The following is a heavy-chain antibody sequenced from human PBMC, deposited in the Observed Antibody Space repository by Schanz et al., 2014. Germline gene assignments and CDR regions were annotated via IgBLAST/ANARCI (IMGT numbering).Heavy chain of an antibody. CDR3: ARARYTGYDCSGY. CDR1: GYSFTEYF. CDR2: INPNSGET. V-gene: IGHV1-2*02. J-gene: IGHJ4*02. Sequence: QVRLVQSGAEVKKPGASVKVSCLASGYSFTEYFLHWVRQAPGQGLEWMGWINPNSGETNYEQKFKGRVTLTSDTSISTAFMELSGLTSDDTATYFCARARYTGYDCSGYWGQGTLLIVSS. D-gene: IGHD5-12*01.